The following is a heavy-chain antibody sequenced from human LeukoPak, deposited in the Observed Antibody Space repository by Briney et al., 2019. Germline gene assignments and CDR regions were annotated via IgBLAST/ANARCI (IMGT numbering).Heavy chain of an antibody. J-gene: IGHJ4*02. CDR1: GGSLSGHY. Sequence: PSETLSLTCAVYGGSLSGHYVSWVRQPPGKGLEWIGEISDRGSTGYNPSLMSRVTLSVDTSKNQISLKLTSVTAPDTAVYFCARRSYHGPESYPRSWGQGTLVIVSS. CDR2: ISDRGST. CDR3: ARRSYHGPESYPRS. D-gene: IGHD3-10*01. V-gene: IGHV4-34*01.